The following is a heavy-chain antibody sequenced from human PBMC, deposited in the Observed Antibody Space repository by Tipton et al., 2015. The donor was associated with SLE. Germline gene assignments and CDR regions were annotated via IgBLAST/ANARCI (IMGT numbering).Heavy chain of an antibody. J-gene: IGHJ4*01. CDR3: ARGDITGYYVDY. Sequence: SLRLSCAASGFTFSSYGIHWVRQAPGKGLEWVAFIRYDGADNYYADSVKGRFAISRDNAKDTVYLQINSLRDEDTAAYYCARGDITGYYVDYWGHGTLVTVSS. CDR2: IRYDGADN. CDR1: GFTFSSYG. V-gene: IGHV3-30*02. D-gene: IGHD2-8*02.